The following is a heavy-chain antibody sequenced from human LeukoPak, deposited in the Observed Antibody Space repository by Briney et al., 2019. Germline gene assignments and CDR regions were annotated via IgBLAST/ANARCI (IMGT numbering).Heavy chain of an antibody. D-gene: IGHD5-18*01. CDR3: ARTTEGGYTYGYFYYYYMDV. Sequence: PSETLSLTCTVSGVSISTSRYYWGWIRQPPGKGLEWIGNIYYTGPTYYNASLESRVTISLDTSKNQFSLKLTSVTAADTAVYYCARTTEGGYTYGYFYYYYMDVWGKGTTVTISS. CDR2: IYYTGPT. V-gene: IGHV4-39*07. J-gene: IGHJ6*03. CDR1: GVSISTSRYY.